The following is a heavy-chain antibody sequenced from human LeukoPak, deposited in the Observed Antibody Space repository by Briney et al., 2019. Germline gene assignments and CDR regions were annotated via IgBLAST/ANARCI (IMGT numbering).Heavy chain of an antibody. J-gene: IGHJ4*02. V-gene: IGHV3-21*01. CDR2: ISSSSSYI. CDR1: GFTFSSYA. D-gene: IGHD5-18*01. CDR3: ARGGVYSYGSH. Sequence: GGSLRLSCAASGFTFSSYAMSWVRQAPGKGLEWVSSISSSSSYIYYADSVKGRFTISRDNAKNSLYLQMNSLRAEDTAVYYCARGGVYSYGSHWGQGTLVTVSS.